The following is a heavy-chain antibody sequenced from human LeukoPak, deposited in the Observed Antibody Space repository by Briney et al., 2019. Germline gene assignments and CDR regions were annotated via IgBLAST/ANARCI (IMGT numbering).Heavy chain of an antibody. V-gene: IGHV5-51*01. CDR2: IYPADSDT. CDR1: GYSFTTYW. Sequence: GESLKISCKGSGYSFTTYWVGWVRQMPGKGLEWMGIIYPADSDTRYSPSFQGQVTISADKSISTAYLQWSSLKASDTAMYYCARRPSSRGSPDGYYYYGMDVWGQGTTVTVSS. D-gene: IGHD3-10*01. CDR3: ARRPSSRGSPDGYYYYGMDV. J-gene: IGHJ6*02.